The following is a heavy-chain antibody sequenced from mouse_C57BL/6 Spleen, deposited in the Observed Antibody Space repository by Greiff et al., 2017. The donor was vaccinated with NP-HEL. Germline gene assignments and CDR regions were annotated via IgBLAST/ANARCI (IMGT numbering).Heavy chain of an antibody. J-gene: IGHJ4*01. CDR1: GYTFTSYG. Sequence: VQLQQSGAELARPGASVKLSCKASGYTFTSYGISWVKQGTGQGLEWIGEIYPRSGNTYYNEKFKGKATLTADKSSSTAYMELRSLTSEDSAVYFCARGDYGMDYWGQGTSVTVSS. CDR2: IYPRSGNT. CDR3: ARGDYGMDY. V-gene: IGHV1-81*01.